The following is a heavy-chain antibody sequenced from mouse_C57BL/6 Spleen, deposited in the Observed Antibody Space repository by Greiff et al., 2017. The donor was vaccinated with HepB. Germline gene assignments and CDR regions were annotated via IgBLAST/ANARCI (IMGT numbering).Heavy chain of an antibody. D-gene: IGHD1-1*01. J-gene: IGHJ3*01. Sequence: VQRVESGPGLVQPSQSLSITCTVSGFSLTSYGVHWVRQSPGKGLEWLGVIWSGGSTDYNAAFISRLSISKDNSKSQVFFKMNSLQADDTAIYYCASPPYGSSAWFAYWGQGTLVTVSA. CDR2: IWSGGST. CDR1: GFSLTSYG. CDR3: ASPPYGSSAWFAY. V-gene: IGHV2-2*01.